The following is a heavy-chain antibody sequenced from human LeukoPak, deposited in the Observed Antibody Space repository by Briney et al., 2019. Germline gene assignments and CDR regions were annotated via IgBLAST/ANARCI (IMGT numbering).Heavy chain of an antibody. J-gene: IGHJ6*03. CDR1: GFTVSSNY. CDR2: IYNDGGT. CDR3: AKDFMHYGSGRPYYMDV. D-gene: IGHD3-10*01. V-gene: IGHV3-53*01. Sequence: GGSLRLSCAASGFTVSSNYMSWVRQGPGKGLEWVALIYNDGGTHYTDSVKGRFTISRDTSRNTLFLQMNSLRVEDSAMYYCAKDFMHYGSGRPYYMDVWGEGTTVIISS.